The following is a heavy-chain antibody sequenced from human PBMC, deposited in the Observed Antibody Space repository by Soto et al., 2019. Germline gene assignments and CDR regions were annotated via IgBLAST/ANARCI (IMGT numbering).Heavy chain of an antibody. D-gene: IGHD6-19*01. CDR1: GFSLSTSGVG. V-gene: IGHV2-5*01. CDR3: AHRPSGWYLFDY. CDR2: IYWNDDK. J-gene: IGHJ4*02. Sequence: SGPTLVNPTQTLTLTCTFSGFSLSTSGVGVAWIRQPPGKALEWLALIYWNDDKRYSPSLKARLTITKDTSKNQVVLTMTNMDPVDTATYYCAHRPSGWYLFDYWGQGTLVTVSS.